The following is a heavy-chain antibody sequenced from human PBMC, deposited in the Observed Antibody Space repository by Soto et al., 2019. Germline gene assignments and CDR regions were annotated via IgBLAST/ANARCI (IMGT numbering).Heavy chain of an antibody. CDR3: ARRFTYGNFDYFDY. J-gene: IGHJ4*02. CDR1: GFTFSSYW. V-gene: IGHV3-74*01. Sequence: EVQLVESGGGLVQTGGSLRLSCAASGFTFSSYWMHWFRQAPGKGLVWVARINADGSSTTYADSVKGRFTISRDNAKNTLSLQVSGLRAEDTAVYYCARRFTYGNFDYFDYWGQGTQVTVSS. CDR2: INADGSST. D-gene: IGHD3-10*01.